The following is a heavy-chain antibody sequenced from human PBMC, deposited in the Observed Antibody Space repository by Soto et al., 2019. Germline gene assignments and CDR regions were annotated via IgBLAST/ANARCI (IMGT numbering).Heavy chain of an antibody. D-gene: IGHD2-2*01. CDR2: ISSSGSTI. CDR1: GFTFSGYY. Sequence: GGSLRLSCAASGFTFSGYYMSWIRQAPGKGLEWVSYISSSGSTIYYADSVKGRFTISRDNAKNSLYLQMNSLRAEDTAVYYCARDLDQLEDNYYYGMDVWGPGTTVTVPS. CDR3: ARDLDQLEDNYYYGMDV. V-gene: IGHV3-11*01. J-gene: IGHJ6*02.